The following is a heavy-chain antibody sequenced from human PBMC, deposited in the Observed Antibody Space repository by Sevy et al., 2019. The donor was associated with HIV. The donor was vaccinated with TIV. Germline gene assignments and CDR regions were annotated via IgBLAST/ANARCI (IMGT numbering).Heavy chain of an antibody. Sequence: GGSLRLSCAASGFTFSSYGMHWVRQAPGKGLEWVAFIRYDGSNKYYADSVKGRFTISRDNSKNTLYLQMNSLRAEDTAVYYCAKSISGRITSFGGRDYWGQGTLVTVSS. CDR1: GFTFSSYG. V-gene: IGHV3-30*02. CDR3: AKSISGRITSFGGRDY. D-gene: IGHD3-3*01. CDR2: IRYDGSNK. J-gene: IGHJ4*02.